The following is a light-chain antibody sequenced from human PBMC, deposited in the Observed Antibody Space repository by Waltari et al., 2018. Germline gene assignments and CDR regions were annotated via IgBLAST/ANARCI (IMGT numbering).Light chain of an antibody. CDR3: SSYAGSNNLV. J-gene: IGLJ2*01. V-gene: IGLV2-8*01. CDR1: SSDSGYY. CDR2: EVT. Sequence: QSALTQPPSASGSPGQSVTISCTGTSSDSGYYVSWYQQHPGKAPKLMISEVTKRPSGVPDRFSGSKSGNTASLTVSGLQAEDEADYYCSSYAGSNNLVFGGGTKLTVL.